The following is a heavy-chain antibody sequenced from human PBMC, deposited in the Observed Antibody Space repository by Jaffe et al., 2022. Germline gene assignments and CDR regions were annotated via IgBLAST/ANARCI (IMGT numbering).Heavy chain of an antibody. Sequence: EVKLVESGGGLVQPGGSLRLSCAASDFTFSSYWMTWVRQAPGEGLAWVAYTNQAGSEKYYAASLEGRFTISRDNAKNSLYLQINSLREEDTAVYYCARIGKSGYNFDNWGQGTLVTVSS. CDR3: ARIGKSGYNFDN. V-gene: IGHV3-7*01. D-gene: IGHD5-12*01. CDR1: DFTFSSYW. CDR2: TNQAGSEK. J-gene: IGHJ4*02.